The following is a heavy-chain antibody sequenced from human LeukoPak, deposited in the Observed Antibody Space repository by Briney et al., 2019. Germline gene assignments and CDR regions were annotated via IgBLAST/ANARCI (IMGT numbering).Heavy chain of an antibody. CDR2: INGSGGST. V-gene: IGHV3-23*01. D-gene: IGHD6-19*01. Sequence: GGSLRLSCAASGFTFSSYAMSWVRQAPGKGLEWVSAINGSGGSTYYADSVKGRFTISRDNSKNTLYLQMNSLRAEDTAVYYCAKDPYSSGWFDYWGQGTLVTVSS. J-gene: IGHJ4*02. CDR1: GFTFSSYA. CDR3: AKDPYSSGWFDY.